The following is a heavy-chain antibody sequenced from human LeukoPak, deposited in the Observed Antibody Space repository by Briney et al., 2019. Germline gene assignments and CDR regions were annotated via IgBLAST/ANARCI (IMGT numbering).Heavy chain of an antibody. V-gene: IGHV1-2*06. CDR2: VNPKSGDT. CDR3: ARGSAGSTDY. J-gene: IGHJ4*02. Sequence: ASVKVSCKASGYTFTGYHLHWVRQAPGQGLEWMGRVNPKSGDTNYAQKFQGRVTMTRDTSISTAYMQLSSLRSDDTAVYYCARGSAGSTDYWGLGTLVTVSS. CDR1: GYTFTGYH. D-gene: IGHD1-26*01.